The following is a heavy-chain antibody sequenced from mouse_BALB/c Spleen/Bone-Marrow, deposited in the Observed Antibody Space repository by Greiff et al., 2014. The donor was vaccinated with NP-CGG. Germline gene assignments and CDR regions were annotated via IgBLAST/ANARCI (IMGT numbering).Heavy chain of an antibody. Sequence: QVQLQQSGAELVMPGSSVKISCKASGYAFSNYWMNWVKQRPGQGLEWIGQIYPGDGDTNYNGKFKGKATLTADKSSSTAYMQLSSLTSEDSAVYFCARRDGSTYYYAMDYWGQGTSVTVSS. J-gene: IGHJ4*01. V-gene: IGHV1-80*01. D-gene: IGHD1-1*01. CDR3: ARRDGSTYYYAMDY. CDR2: IYPGDGDT. CDR1: GYAFSNYW.